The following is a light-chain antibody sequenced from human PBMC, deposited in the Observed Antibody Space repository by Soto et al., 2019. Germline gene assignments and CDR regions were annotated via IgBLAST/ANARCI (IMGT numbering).Light chain of an antibody. J-gene: IGKJ3*01. V-gene: IGKV3-15*01. CDR2: YAS. CDR3: PHYSNWPPT. Sequence: EMVMTQSPATLSVSPSERVTLSCRASESVHSNLAWYQQKPGQGPSLLIYYASTRVTGVPDRFSGSGSGTEFTLSISSLQSEDFGVYYCPHYSNWPPTFGPGTKVEIK. CDR1: ESVHSN.